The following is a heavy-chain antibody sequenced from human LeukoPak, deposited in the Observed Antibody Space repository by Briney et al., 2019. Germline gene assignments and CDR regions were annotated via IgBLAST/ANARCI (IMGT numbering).Heavy chain of an antibody. V-gene: IGHV3-23*01. J-gene: IGHJ4*02. D-gene: IGHD3-9*01. CDR2: ISGSGGST. Sequence: GGSLRLSCAASGFTFSSYAMSWVRQAPGKGLEWVSAISGSGGSTYYADSAKGRFTISRDNSKNTLYLQMNSLRAEDTAVYYCAKESYDILTGYPTFGDYWGQGTLVTVSS. CDR3: AKESYDILTGYPTFGDY. CDR1: GFTFSSYA.